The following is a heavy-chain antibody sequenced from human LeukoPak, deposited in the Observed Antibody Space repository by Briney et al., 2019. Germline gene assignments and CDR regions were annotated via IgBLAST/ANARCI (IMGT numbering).Heavy chain of an antibody. CDR3: ARAEPPITGTMPAFDI. V-gene: IGHV1-8*03. D-gene: IGHD1-20*01. CDR1: GYTFTSYD. CDR2: MNPNSGNT. Sequence: ASVKVSCKASGYTFTSYDINWVRQATGQGLEWMGWMNPNSGNTGYAQKFQGRVTITRNTSISTAYMELSSLGSEDTAVYYCARAEPPITGTMPAFDIWGQGTMVTVSS. J-gene: IGHJ3*02.